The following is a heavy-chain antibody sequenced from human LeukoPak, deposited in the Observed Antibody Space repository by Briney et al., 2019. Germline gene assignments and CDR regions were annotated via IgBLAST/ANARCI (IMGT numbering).Heavy chain of an antibody. J-gene: IGHJ4*02. CDR2: IYYGRST. CDR3: ARTYCGGDCYLDEAYYFDY. CDR1: GCTISSSSYS. D-gene: IGHD2-21*02. V-gene: IGHV4-39*07. Sequence: SETLSLTCTVSGCTISSSSYSWGWIRQPPGKGLEWIGRIYYGRSTYYNPSLKSRVTISVDTSKNQLSLMLSSVTDADTAVYYCARTYCGGDCYLDEAYYFDYWGQGTLVTVSS.